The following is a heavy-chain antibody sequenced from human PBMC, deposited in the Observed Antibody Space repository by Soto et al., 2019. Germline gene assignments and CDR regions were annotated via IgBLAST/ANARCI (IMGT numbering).Heavy chain of an antibody. D-gene: IGHD3-3*01. Sequence: SETLSLTCTVSGGSISSYYWSWIRRPPGKGLEWIGYIYYSGSTNYNPSLKSRVTISVDTSKNQFSLKLSSVTAADTAVYYCATNRGDFWSGYYRDYYYYMDVWGKGTTVTVSS. J-gene: IGHJ6*03. CDR2: IYYSGST. V-gene: IGHV4-59*01. CDR3: ATNRGDFWSGYYRDYYYYMDV. CDR1: GGSISSYY.